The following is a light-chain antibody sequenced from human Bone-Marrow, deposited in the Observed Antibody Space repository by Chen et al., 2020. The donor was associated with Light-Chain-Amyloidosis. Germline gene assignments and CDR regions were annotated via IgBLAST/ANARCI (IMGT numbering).Light chain of an antibody. V-gene: IGLV3-21*02. CDR1: NIGSTS. CDR3: QVWDRSSDRPV. CDR2: DDS. Sequence: SYVLTQPSSVSVAPGQTATIACGGNNIGSTSVDWYQQTPGQAPLLVVYDDSDRPSGIPARLSGSNSGNAGTLTISRVEAGDEADYYCQVWDRSSDRPVFGGGTKLTVL. J-gene: IGLJ3*02.